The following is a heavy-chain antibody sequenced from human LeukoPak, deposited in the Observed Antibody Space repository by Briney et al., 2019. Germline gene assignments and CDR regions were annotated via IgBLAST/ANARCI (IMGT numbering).Heavy chain of an antibody. CDR2: IIPILDVA. D-gene: IGHD5-24*01. V-gene: IGHV1-69*04. CDR1: GGTFSTNA. J-gene: IGHJ4*02. Sequence: SVKVSCKASGGTFSTNAISWVRQAPGQGLEWMGRIIPILDVANYAQKFQGRVPIAADESTSTAYLELSTLRSEDTAVYYCARVDRDAEEDFDYWGQGTLVTVSS. CDR3: ARVDRDAEEDFDY.